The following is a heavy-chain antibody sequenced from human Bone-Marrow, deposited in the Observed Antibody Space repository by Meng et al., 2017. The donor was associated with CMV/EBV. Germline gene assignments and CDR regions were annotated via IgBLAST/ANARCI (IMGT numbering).Heavy chain of an antibody. CDR3: ARGDQLANFDY. J-gene: IGHJ4*02. D-gene: IGHD2-2*01. CDR1: GGTFSSYA. CDR2: MNPNSGNT. V-gene: IGHV1-8*03. Sequence: ASVKVSCKASGGTFSSYAISWVRQAPGQGLEWMGWMNPNSGNTGYAQKFQGRVTITRNTSISTAYMELSSLRSEDTAVYYCARGDQLANFDYWGQGTLVTVSS.